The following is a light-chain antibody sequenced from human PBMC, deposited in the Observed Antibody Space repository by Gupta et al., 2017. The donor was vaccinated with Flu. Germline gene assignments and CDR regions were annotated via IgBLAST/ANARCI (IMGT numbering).Light chain of an antibody. CDR3: MQGTGWAYA. CDR2: KGS. CDR1: QSLVHNNGNTY. V-gene: IGKV2-30*02. Sequence: VTLGQPASISCRSSQSLVHNNGNTYLHWFQQRPGQSPRRLIYKGSNRDSGVPDRCSGSGSGTDFTLKIRRVEADDVGVYYCMQGTGWAYAFGQGTKLEI. J-gene: IGKJ2*01.